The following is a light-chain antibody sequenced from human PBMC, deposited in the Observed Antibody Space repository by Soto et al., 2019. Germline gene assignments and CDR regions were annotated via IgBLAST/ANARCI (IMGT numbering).Light chain of an antibody. Sequence: DIQMTQSPSTLSASVGDRVTITCRASQSISSWLAWYQQKPGKAPKLLSYKSSSLESGVLSRFSGSGSGTEFSLTISSLQPDGFATYYFEQYNSYYTFGQRTKLEI. CDR2: KSS. CDR1: QSISSW. CDR3: EQYNSYYT. V-gene: IGKV1-5*03. J-gene: IGKJ2*01.